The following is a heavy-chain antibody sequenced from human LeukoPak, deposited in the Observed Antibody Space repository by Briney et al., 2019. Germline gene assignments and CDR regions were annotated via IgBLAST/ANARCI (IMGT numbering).Heavy chain of an antibody. J-gene: IGHJ4*02. V-gene: IGHV4-38-2*02. Sequence: SETLSLTCTVSGYSISSGYYWGWIRQPPGKGLEWIGSIYHSGSTYYNPSLKSRVTISVDTSKNQFSLKLSSVTAADTAVYYCARDPVTKWELNWYFDYWGQGTLVTVSS. CDR1: GYSISSGYY. CDR3: ARDPVTKWELNWYFDY. CDR2: IYHSGST. D-gene: IGHD1-26*01.